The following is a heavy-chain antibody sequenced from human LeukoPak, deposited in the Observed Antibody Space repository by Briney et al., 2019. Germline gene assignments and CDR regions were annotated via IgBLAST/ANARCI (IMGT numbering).Heavy chain of an antibody. J-gene: IGHJ1*01. CDR3: AKEPNPYSSGWYFQD. Sequence: GGSLRLSCAASGFTFSSYAMYWVRQAPGKGLEYVSAISSDGGSTYYANSVKGRFTISRDNSKNTLDLQMDSLRPEDTAVYYCAKEPNPYSSGWYFQDWGQGTLVTVSS. CDR2: ISSDGGST. D-gene: IGHD6-25*01. V-gene: IGHV3-64*01. CDR1: GFTFSSYA.